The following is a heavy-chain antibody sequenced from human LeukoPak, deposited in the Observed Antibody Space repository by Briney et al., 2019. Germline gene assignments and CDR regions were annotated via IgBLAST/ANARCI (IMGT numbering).Heavy chain of an antibody. Sequence: GRSLRLSCAASGLTFSSYGMHWVRQAPGKGLEWVAVISYDGANKYCTDSVKGRFTISRDNSKNTLYLQMNSLRAEDTAVYYCAKGELYYDILTGYLPDWGQGTLVAVSS. J-gene: IGHJ4*02. CDR2: ISYDGANK. D-gene: IGHD3-9*01. CDR1: GLTFSSYG. V-gene: IGHV3-30*18. CDR3: AKGELYYDILTGYLPD.